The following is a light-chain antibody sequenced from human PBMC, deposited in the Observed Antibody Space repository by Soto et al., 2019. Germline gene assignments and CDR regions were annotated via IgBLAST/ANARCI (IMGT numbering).Light chain of an antibody. CDR2: GNS. CDR1: SSNIGAGYD. CDR3: LSYDSSLSGVV. Sequence: QSVLTQPPSVSGAPGQRVTISCTGSSSNIGAGYDVHWYQQLPGTAPKLFIYGNSNRPSGVPDRFSGSKSGTSASLAITGLQAEDEADYYCLSYDSSLSGVVFGGGTKLTVL. V-gene: IGLV1-40*01. J-gene: IGLJ2*01.